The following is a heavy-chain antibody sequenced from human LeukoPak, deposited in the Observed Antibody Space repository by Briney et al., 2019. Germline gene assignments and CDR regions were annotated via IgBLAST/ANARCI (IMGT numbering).Heavy chain of an antibody. Sequence: GGSLRLSCAASGFTFGSYGMHWVRQAPGKWLEWVAAIWYDGSNQYYADSVKGRFTISRDNCKNTLYLQMDSLRAEDTAVYYCASDPYSSSWSYGMDVWGQGTTVTVSS. V-gene: IGHV3-33*01. D-gene: IGHD6-13*01. J-gene: IGHJ6*02. CDR2: IWYDGSNQ. CDR3: ASDPYSSSWSYGMDV. CDR1: GFTFGSYG.